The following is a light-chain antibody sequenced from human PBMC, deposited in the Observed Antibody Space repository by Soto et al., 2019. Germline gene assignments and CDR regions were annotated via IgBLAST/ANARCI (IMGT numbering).Light chain of an antibody. J-gene: IGKJ1*01. V-gene: IGKV1-5*01. CDR2: DAS. Sequence: DIQMTQSPSTLSASVGGRVPITWRASQSISSWLAWYQQKPGKAPKLLIYDASSLESGVPSRFSGSGSGTEFTLTISSLQPDDFATYYCQQYNSYPWTFGQGTKVDI. CDR1: QSISSW. CDR3: QQYNSYPWT.